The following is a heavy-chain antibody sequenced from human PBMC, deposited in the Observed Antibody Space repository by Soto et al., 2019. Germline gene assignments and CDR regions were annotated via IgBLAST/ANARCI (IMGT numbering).Heavy chain of an antibody. Sequence: TPGKGLEWIGEINHSGSTNYNPSLKSRVTISVDTSKNQFSLKLSSVTAADTAVYYCARIPSRIAAAGYYYYPGMDVRGQGTTVIV. J-gene: IGHJ6*02. CDR3: ARIPSRIAAAGYYYYPGMDV. CDR2: INHSGST. D-gene: IGHD6-13*01. V-gene: IGHV4-34*01.